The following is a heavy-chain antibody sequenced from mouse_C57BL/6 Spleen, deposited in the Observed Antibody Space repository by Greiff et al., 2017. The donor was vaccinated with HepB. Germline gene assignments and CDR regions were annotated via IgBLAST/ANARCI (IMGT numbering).Heavy chain of an antibody. V-gene: IGHV5-4*01. Sequence: VMLVESGGGLVKPGGSLKLSCAASGFTFSSYAMSWVRQTPEKRLEWVATISDGGSYTYYPDNVKGRFTISRDNAKNNLYLQMSHLKSEDTAMYYCARDSGENYFDYWGQGTTLTVSS. CDR2: ISDGGSYT. J-gene: IGHJ2*01. CDR1: GFTFSSYA. D-gene: IGHD4-1*01. CDR3: ARDSGENYFDY.